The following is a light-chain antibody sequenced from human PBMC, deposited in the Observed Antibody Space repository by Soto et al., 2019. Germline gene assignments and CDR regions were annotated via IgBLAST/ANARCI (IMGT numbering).Light chain of an antibody. CDR2: EVS. CDR3: ASYTIKTTYV. J-gene: IGLJ1*01. CDR1: NVDVGGYNY. Sequence: QSARTEPAWVSFSPGQSISISCTGTNVDVGGYNYVSWYQHHPGKAPKLLLFEVSNRPSGVSNRFSGAESGNTASLTMSGLQSEDEADYYCASYTIKTTYVFGSGTKVTVL. V-gene: IGLV2-14*01.